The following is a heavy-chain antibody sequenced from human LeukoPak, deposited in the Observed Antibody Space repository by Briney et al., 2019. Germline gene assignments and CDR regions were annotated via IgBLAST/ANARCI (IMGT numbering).Heavy chain of an antibody. CDR2: ISSSGSTI. V-gene: IGHV3-11*01. J-gene: IGHJ6*03. CDR1: GFTFSDYY. CDR3: ARVPGSPKYHYYYYMDV. D-gene: IGHD3-10*01. Sequence: GGSLRLSCAASGFTFSDYYMSWIRQAPGKGLEWVSYISSSGSTIYYADSVKGRFTISRDNAKNSLYLQMNSLRAEDTAVYYCARVPGSPKYHYYYYMDVWGKGTTVTISS.